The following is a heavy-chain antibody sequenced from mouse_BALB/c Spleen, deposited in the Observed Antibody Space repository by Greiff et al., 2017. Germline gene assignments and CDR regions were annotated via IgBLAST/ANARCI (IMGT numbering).Heavy chain of an antibody. CDR3: ARKGGITEYFDV. CDR1: GYTFTSYW. D-gene: IGHD1-1*01. J-gene: IGHJ1*01. Sequence: QVQLKQPGAELVKPGASVKLSCKASGYTFTSYWMHWVKQRPGQGLEWIGEIDPSDSYTNYNQKFKGKATLTVDKSSSTAYMQLSSLTSEDSAVYYCARKGGITEYFDVWGAGTTVTVSS. V-gene: IGHV1-69*02. CDR2: IDPSDSYT.